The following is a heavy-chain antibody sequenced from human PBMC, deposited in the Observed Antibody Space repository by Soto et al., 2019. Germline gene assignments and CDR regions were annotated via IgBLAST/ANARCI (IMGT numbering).Heavy chain of an antibody. V-gene: IGHV1-46*01. J-gene: IGHJ4*02. CDR1: GYTFTSYY. CDR3: ARGPGAMIVVVITSNFDD. CDR2: INPSGGST. Sequence: GASVKVSCKASGYTFTSYYMHWVRQAPGQGLEWMGIINPSGGSTSYAQKFQGRVTMTRDTSTSTVYMELSSLRSEDTAVYYCARGPGAMIVVVITSNFDDWGQGTLVTVSS. D-gene: IGHD3-22*01.